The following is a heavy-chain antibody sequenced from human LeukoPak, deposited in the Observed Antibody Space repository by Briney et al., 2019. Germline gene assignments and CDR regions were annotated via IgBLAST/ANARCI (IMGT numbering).Heavy chain of an antibody. CDR3: AREVAAAGTNWFDP. Sequence: SETLSLTCTVSGGSISSYYWSWIRQPPGKGLEWIGYIYYSGSTNYNPSLKSQVTISVDTSKNQFSLKLSSVTAADTAVYYCAREVAAAGTNWFDPWGQGTLVTVSS. D-gene: IGHD6-13*01. V-gene: IGHV4-59*01. CDR2: IYYSGST. J-gene: IGHJ5*02. CDR1: GGSISSYY.